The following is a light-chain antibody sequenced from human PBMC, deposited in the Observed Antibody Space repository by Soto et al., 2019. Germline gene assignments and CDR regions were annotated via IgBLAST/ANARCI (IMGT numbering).Light chain of an antibody. Sequence: VLTQPPSVSGAPGQRVTISCTGSSSNIGAGYDVHWYQQLPGTAPKLLIYGNNNRPSGVPDRFSGSKSGTSASLAITGLQAEDEADYYCQSYDSSLSGYVFGTGTKVTVL. CDR2: GNN. CDR1: SSNIGAGYD. CDR3: QSYDSSLSGYV. J-gene: IGLJ1*01. V-gene: IGLV1-40*01.